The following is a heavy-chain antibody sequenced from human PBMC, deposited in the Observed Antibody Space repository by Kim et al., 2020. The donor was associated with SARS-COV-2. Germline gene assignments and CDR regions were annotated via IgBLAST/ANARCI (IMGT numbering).Heavy chain of an antibody. D-gene: IGHD3-10*01. V-gene: IGHV3-30-3*02. CDR3: AKTLYGSGSPENDY. Sequence: AEPVKGRFTIAREDSKNTLYLQMNSLRAEDTAVYYCAKTLYGSGSPENDYWGQGTLVTVSS. J-gene: IGHJ4*02.